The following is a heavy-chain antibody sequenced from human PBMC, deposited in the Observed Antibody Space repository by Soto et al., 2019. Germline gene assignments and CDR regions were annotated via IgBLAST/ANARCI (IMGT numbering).Heavy chain of an antibody. D-gene: IGHD2-8*01. CDR3: AKDPGVSPNYWFDP. CDR2: ISYDGSNK. V-gene: IGHV3-30*18. Sequence: QVQLVESGGGVVQPGRSLRLSCAASGFTFSSYGMHWVRQAPGKGLEWVAVISYDGSNKYYADSVKGRFTISRDNSKNTLYLQMNSLRAEDTAVYYCAKDPGVSPNYWFDPWGQGTLVTVSS. CDR1: GFTFSSYG. J-gene: IGHJ5*02.